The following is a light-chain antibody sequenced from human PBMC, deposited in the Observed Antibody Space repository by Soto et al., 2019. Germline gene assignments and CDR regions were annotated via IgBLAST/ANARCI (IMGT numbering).Light chain of an antibody. CDR3: QQYNNWPPVT. CDR1: QSVSSN. V-gene: IGKV3-15*01. CDR2: GAS. Sequence: EIVMTQSPATLSVSPGERATLSCRASQSVSSNLAWYQQKLGQAPRLLIYGASTRAPGIPARFSGSGPGTESTLTIGSLQSEDFAVYYCQQYNNWPPVTCGHGTKVEI. J-gene: IGKJ1*01.